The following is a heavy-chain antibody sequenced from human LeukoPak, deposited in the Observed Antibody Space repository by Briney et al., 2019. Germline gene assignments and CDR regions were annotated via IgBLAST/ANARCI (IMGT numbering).Heavy chain of an antibody. V-gene: IGHV4-4*02. D-gene: IGHD6-13*01. Sequence: SETLSLTCAVSGGSISSRNWWSWVRQPPGKGLEWIGEIYHSGSTNYNPSLKSRVTITVDKSKNQFSLRLSSVTAADTAVYYCARCHSSSWYFDYWGQGTLVTVSS. CDR3: ARCHSSSWYFDY. CDR1: GGSISSRNW. J-gene: IGHJ4*02. CDR2: IYHSGST.